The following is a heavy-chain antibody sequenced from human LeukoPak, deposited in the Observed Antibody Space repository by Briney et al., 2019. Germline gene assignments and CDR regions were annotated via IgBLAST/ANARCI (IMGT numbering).Heavy chain of an antibody. D-gene: IGHD5-18*01. CDR2: ISAYNGNT. J-gene: IGHJ6*03. V-gene: IGHV1-18*01. Sequence: GASVKVSCKASGYTFTSYGISWVRQAPGQGLEWMGWISAYNGNTNYAQKLQGRVTMTTDTSTSTAYMELRSLRSDDTAVYYCARRIRSQLWSLYYYYMDVWGKGTTVTVSS. CDR1: GYTFTSYG. CDR3: ARRIRSQLWSLYYYYMDV.